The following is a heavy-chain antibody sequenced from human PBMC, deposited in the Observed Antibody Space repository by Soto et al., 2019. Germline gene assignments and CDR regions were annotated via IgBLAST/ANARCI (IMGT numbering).Heavy chain of an antibody. J-gene: IGHJ6*02. D-gene: IGHD1-1*01. CDR2: ISYEGSNT. Sequence: PGGSLRLSCVASGFTFDTYGIHWVRQVPGKGLQWLALISYEGSNTYYADSVRGRFTISRDNSKNTLYLQMNTLRPEDTGVYYCARVTPGNNLYYFSGLDFWGQGTSVTVSS. V-gene: IGHV3-30-3*01. CDR3: ARVTPGNNLYYFSGLDF. CDR1: GFTFDTYG.